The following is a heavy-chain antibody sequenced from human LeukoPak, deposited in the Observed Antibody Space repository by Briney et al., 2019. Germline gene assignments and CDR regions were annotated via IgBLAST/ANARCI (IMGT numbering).Heavy chain of an antibody. V-gene: IGHV3-48*03. CDR3: AREGKYYYDSSADY. Sequence: GSLRLSCAASGFTFSSYEMNWVRQAPGKGLEWVSYISSSGSTIYYADSVKGRFTISRDNAKNSLYLQMNSLRAEDTAVYYCAREGKYYYDSSADYWGQGTLVTVSS. CDR2: ISSSGSTI. CDR1: GFTFSSYE. D-gene: IGHD3-22*01. J-gene: IGHJ4*02.